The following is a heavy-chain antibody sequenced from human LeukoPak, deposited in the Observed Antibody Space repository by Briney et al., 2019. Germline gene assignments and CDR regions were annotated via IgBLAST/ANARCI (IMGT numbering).Heavy chain of an antibody. V-gene: IGHV1-2*02. Sequence: ASVKVSCKASGYTFTVYYIHWLRQAPGQGLEWMGWIIPNSGGTNYAQKFQDRVTMTRGTAISTAYMELSSLTYDDTAVYYCARGVLLQGRGAFDIWGQGAMVTVSS. D-gene: IGHD2-15*01. CDR1: GYTFTVYY. CDR2: IIPNSGGT. J-gene: IGHJ3*02. CDR3: ARGVLLQGRGAFDI.